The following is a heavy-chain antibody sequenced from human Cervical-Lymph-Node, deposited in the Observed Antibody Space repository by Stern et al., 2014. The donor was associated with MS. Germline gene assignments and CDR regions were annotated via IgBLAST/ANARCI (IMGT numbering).Heavy chain of an antibody. CDR1: GFTFSRYG. V-gene: IGHV3-33*01. Sequence: VQLVESGGGVVQPGKSLRLSCAASGFTFSRYGMHWVRQAPGKGLEWVAVIWHDGRNVNYEDSVRGRFTISRDNSKSSLYLQMNSLRAEDTAVYYCAREKGACSGDDCHVNFDCWGQGTLVTVSS. CDR3: AREKGACSGDDCHVNFDC. CDR2: IWHDGRNV. D-gene: IGHD2-21*02. J-gene: IGHJ4*02.